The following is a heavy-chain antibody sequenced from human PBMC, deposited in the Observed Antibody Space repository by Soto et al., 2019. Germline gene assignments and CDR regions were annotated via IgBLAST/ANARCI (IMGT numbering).Heavy chain of an antibody. D-gene: IGHD4-17*01. CDR1: GYTFTIYA. Sequence: ASRKVCCKASGYTFTIYAMHWVHQAPGQRLEWMGWINAGNGNTKYSQKFQGRVTITRDTSASTAYMELSSLRSEDTAVYYCARASYGYNWFDPCGDVPLVPV. J-gene: IGHJ5*02. CDR2: INAGNGNT. V-gene: IGHV1-3*01. CDR3: ARASYGYNWFDP.